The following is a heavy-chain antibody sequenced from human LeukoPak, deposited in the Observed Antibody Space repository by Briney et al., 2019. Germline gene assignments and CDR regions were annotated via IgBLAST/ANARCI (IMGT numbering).Heavy chain of an antibody. V-gene: IGHV3-30*04. J-gene: IGHJ4*02. CDR3: ASAPGYSSGWSSLAPSDY. CDR2: ISYDGSNK. Sequence: GGSLRLSCAASGFTFSSYAMHWVRQAPGKGLEWVAVISYDGSNKYYADSVKGRFTISRDNSKNTLYLQMNSLRAEGTAVYYCASAPGYSSGWSSLAPSDYWGQGTLVTVSS. D-gene: IGHD6-19*01. CDR1: GFTFSSYA.